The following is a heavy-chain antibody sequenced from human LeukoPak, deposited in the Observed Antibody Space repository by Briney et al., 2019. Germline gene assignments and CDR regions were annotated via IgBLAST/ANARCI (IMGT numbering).Heavy chain of an antibody. CDR2: INHSGSA. J-gene: IGHJ4*02. D-gene: IGHD6-13*01. CDR1: GGSFSGYY. V-gene: IGHV4-34*01. CDR3: ARGDGIAAAGTHFDC. Sequence: SSETLSLTCAVYGGSFSGYYWSWIRQPPGKGLEWIGEINHSGSANYNPSLKSRVTISVDTSKNQFSLKLSSVTAADTAVYYCARGDGIAAAGTHFDCWGQGTLVTVSS.